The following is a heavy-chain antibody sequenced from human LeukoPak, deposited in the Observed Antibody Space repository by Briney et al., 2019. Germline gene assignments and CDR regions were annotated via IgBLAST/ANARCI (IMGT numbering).Heavy chain of an antibody. D-gene: IGHD3-22*01. CDR3: ATSEGHSSGYYLDY. Sequence: PSETLSLTCTVSGGSISSSSYYWGWIRQPPGKGLEWIGSIYYSGSTYYNPSLKSRVTISVDTSKNQFSLKLSSVTAADTAVYYCATSEGHSSGYYLDYWGQGTLVTVSS. CDR2: IYYSGST. CDR1: GGSISSSSYY. J-gene: IGHJ4*02. V-gene: IGHV4-39*01.